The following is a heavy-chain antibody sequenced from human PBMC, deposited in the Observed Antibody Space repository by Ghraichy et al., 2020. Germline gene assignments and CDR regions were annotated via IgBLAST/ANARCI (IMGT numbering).Heavy chain of an antibody. CDR1: GYTFTSYA. CDR3: ARQGAYDFWSGYFQYWFDP. V-gene: IGHV1-3*01. CDR2: INAGNGNT. Sequence: ASVKVSCKASGYTFTSYAMHWVRQAPGQRLEWMGWINAGNGNTKYSQKFQGRVTITRDTSASTAYMELSSLRSEDTAVYYCARQGAYDFWSGYFQYWFDPWGQGTLVTVSS. D-gene: IGHD3-3*01. J-gene: IGHJ5*02.